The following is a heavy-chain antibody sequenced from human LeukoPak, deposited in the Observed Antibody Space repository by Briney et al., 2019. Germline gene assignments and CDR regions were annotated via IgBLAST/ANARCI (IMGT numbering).Heavy chain of an antibody. J-gene: IGHJ4*02. CDR3: ASKGCTGGNCKHYFDY. V-gene: IGHV3-7*03. Sequence: GGSLRLSCAASGFTFSSYAMSWVRQAPGKGLEWVANIKQDGSEEYYVDSVKGRFTISRDNAKNSLYLQMNSLRAEDTAVYYCASKGCTGGNCKHYFDYWGQGTLVTVSS. D-gene: IGHD2-8*02. CDR1: GFTFSSYA. CDR2: IKQDGSEE.